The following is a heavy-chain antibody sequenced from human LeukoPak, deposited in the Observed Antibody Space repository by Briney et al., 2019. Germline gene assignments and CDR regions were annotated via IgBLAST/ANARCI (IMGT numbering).Heavy chain of an antibody. V-gene: IGHV3-33*01. CDR3: ARARNNYDSSGYSALDC. CDR2: IWYDGSNK. CDR1: GLLFSSHG. J-gene: IGHJ4*02. Sequence: GGSLRLSCAASSGLLFSSHGMHWVRQAPGKGLEWVAVIWYDGSNKWYADSVKGRFTISRDNSKNTLYLQMDSLRAEETAVYYCARARNNYDSSGYSALDCWGQGTLVTVSS. D-gene: IGHD3-22*01.